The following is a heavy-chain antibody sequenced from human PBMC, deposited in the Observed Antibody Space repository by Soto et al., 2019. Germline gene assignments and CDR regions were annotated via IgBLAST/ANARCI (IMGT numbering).Heavy chain of an antibody. D-gene: IGHD3-9*01. CDR1: EFSFSSYA. Sequence: QVHLVESGGGVGQPGGSLRLSCAASEFSFSSYAMHWIRQAPGKGLEWVAVISFDGNIIHYADSVKGRFIISRDNSKNTLYLQLHSLSGEDTAVYYCARTFDTITYYFDYWVQGTLVTVSS. CDR3: ARTFDTITYYFDY. V-gene: IGHV3-30-3*01. CDR2: ISFDGNII. J-gene: IGHJ4*02.